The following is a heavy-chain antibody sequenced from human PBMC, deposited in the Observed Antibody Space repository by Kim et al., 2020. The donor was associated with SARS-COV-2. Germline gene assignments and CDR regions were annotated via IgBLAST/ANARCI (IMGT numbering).Heavy chain of an antibody. CDR3: AKHLHVPSGTFYWYFEL. CDR2: IIGRGFGT. D-gene: IGHD1-26*01. V-gene: IGHV3-23*01. CDR1: GFTFRNSA. J-gene: IGHJ2*01. Sequence: GGSLRLSCAASGFTFRNSAMSWVRQAPGKGLEWVSGIIGRGFGTYYADSVKGRLTISRDNSKNILYLQMNNLRAEDTAVYYCAKHLHVPSGTFYWYFELWGRGTVVAVSS.